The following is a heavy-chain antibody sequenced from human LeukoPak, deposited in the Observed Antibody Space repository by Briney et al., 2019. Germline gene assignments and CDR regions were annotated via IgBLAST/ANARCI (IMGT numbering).Heavy chain of an antibody. CDR1: GFTFSSYG. CDR3: AKDASPTVTTAYWYFDL. J-gene: IGHJ2*01. Sequence: GGSLRLSGAASGFTFSSYGMHWVRQAPGKGLDWVAVISYDGTNKYYAASVKGRFTISRDNSKNTLYLQMNSLRAEDTAVYYCAKDASPTVTTAYWYFDLWGRGTLVTVSS. D-gene: IGHD4-17*01. V-gene: IGHV3-30*18. CDR2: ISYDGTNK.